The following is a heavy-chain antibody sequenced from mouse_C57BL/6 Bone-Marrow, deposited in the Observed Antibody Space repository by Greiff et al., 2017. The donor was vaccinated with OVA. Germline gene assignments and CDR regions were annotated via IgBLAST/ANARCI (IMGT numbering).Heavy chain of an antibody. V-gene: IGHV1-20*01. CDR1: GYSFTGYF. CDR2: INPYNGDT. D-gene: IGHD2-1*01. J-gene: IGHJ4*01. CDR3: ARWFSIYGNYSMDY. Sequence: VQLKQSGPELVKPGDSVKISCKASGYSFTGYFMNWVMQSHGKSLEWIGRINPYNGDTFYNQKFKGKATLTVDKSSSTAHMELRSLTSEDSAVYYCARWFSIYGNYSMDYWGQGTSVTVSS.